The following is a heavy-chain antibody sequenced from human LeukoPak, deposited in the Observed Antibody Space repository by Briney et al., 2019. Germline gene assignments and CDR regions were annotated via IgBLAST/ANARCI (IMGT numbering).Heavy chain of an antibody. Sequence: GASLKISCQGSGSIFTTYWISWVRQLPGKGLEWMGRIDPSDSNTNYSPSFQGHVTISADKSISTAYLQWSSLKASDTAMYYCARGAGSSWETDYWGQGTLVTVSS. CDR2: IDPSDSNT. V-gene: IGHV5-10-1*01. CDR3: ARGAGSSWETDY. CDR1: GSIFTTYW. J-gene: IGHJ4*02. D-gene: IGHD6-13*01.